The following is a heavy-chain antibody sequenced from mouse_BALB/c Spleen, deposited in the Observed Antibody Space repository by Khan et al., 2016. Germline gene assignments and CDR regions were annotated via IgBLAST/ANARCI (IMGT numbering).Heavy chain of an antibody. Sequence: EVKLEVSGPGLVKPSQSLSLTCTVTGYSITSDYAWNWIRQFPGNKLEWMGYISYSGSTSYNPSLKSRISITRDTSKNQFFLQLNSVTTEDTATYYCAREGAYWGQGTLVTVSA. CDR1: GYSITSDYA. V-gene: IGHV3-2*02. J-gene: IGHJ3*01. CDR2: ISYSGST. CDR3: AREGAY.